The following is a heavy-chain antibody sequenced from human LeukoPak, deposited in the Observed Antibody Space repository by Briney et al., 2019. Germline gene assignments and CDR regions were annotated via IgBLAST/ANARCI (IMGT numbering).Heavy chain of an antibody. Sequence: GGSLRLSCAASGFTFTNFAMNWVRQAPGKGLEWVSSISESGDDTAYADSVKGRFTISRDNSKSTPCLQMNSLRAEDTAVYYCAKQLGYCSDGSCYFPYWGQGTLVTVSS. J-gene: IGHJ4*02. D-gene: IGHD2-15*01. CDR2: ISESGDDT. CDR1: GFTFTNFA. CDR3: AKQLGYCSDGSCYFPY. V-gene: IGHV3-23*01.